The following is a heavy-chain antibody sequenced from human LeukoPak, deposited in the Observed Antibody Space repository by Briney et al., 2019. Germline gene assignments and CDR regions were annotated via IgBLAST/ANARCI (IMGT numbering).Heavy chain of an antibody. CDR3: ARCYGSGSYLYYMDV. V-gene: IGHV3-20*04. J-gene: IGHJ6*03. CDR1: GFTFSNAR. D-gene: IGHD3-10*01. Sequence: PGGSLRLSCAASGFTFSNARMSWVRQAPGKGLEWVSGINWNGGSTGYADSVKGRFTISRDNAKNSLYLQMNSPRAEDTALYYCARCYGSGSYLYYMDVWGKGTTVTVSS. CDR2: INWNGGST.